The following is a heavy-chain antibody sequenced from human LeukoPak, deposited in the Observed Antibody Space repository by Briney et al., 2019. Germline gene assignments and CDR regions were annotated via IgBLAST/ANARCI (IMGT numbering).Heavy chain of an antibody. D-gene: IGHD2-2*01. CDR1: GGSISSYY. Sequence: PSETLSLTCTVSGGSISSYYWSWIRQPAGKGLEWIGRIYTSGSTNYNPSLKSRVTISVDTSKNQFSLKLSSVTAADTAVYYCARDQRYCSSTSCYLGYYYYYYGIDVWGQGTTVTVSS. CDR2: IYTSGST. J-gene: IGHJ6*02. V-gene: IGHV4-4*07. CDR3: ARDQRYCSSTSCYLGYYYYYYGIDV.